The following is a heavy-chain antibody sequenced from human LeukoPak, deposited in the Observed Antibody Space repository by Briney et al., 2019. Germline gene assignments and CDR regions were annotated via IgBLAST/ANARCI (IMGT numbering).Heavy chain of an antibody. J-gene: IGHJ6*03. V-gene: IGHV3-30*02. CDR1: GFTFSSYG. D-gene: IGHD3-3*01. CDR2: IRYDGSNK. Sequence: GGSLRLSCAASGFTFSSYGMHWVRQAPGKGLEWVAFIRYDGSNKYYADSVKGRFTISRDNSKNTLYLQMNSLRAEDTAVYYCAKDGSGQWDYYYMDVWGKGTTVTVSS. CDR3: AKDGSGQWDYYYMDV.